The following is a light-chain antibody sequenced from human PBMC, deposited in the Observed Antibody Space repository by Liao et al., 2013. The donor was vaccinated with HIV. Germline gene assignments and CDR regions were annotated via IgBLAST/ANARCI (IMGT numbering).Light chain of an antibody. J-gene: IGLJ2*01. V-gene: IGLV3-1*01. CDR3: QAWDSSTARVV. CDR2: KIV. Sequence: SYELTQPPSVSVSPGQTASITCSGDKIGGINMLAGISRSQASPLCWSSIKIVSGPQGIPERFSGSNSGNTATLTISGTQAMDEADYYCQAWDSSTARVVFGGGTNLTVL. CDR1: KIGGIN.